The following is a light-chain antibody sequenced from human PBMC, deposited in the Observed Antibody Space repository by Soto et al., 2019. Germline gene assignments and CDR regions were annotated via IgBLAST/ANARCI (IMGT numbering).Light chain of an antibody. CDR3: QQYGSSL. CDR2: GAS. J-gene: IGKJ4*01. Sequence: EIVLTQSPGTLSLSPGEGATLSCRASQSVSSSYLAWYQQKTSQAPRLLIYGASSRATGIPNRFSGSGSGTDFTLTISRLEPEDFAVYYCQQYGSSLFGGGTKV. V-gene: IGKV3-20*01. CDR1: QSVSSSY.